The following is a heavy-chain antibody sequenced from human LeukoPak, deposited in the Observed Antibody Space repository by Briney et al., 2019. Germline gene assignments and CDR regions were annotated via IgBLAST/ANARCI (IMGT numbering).Heavy chain of an antibody. J-gene: IGHJ4*02. CDR3: AKVDTAMITTIDY. V-gene: IGHV4-30-4*01. CDR2: IYCSGST. Sequence: SETLSLTCTVSGGSISSGDYYWSWIRQPPGKGLEWIGYIYCSGSTYYNPSLKSRVTISVDTSKNQFSLKLSSVTAADTAVYYCAKVDTAMITTIDYWGQGTLVTVSS. CDR1: GGSISSGDYY. D-gene: IGHD5-18*01.